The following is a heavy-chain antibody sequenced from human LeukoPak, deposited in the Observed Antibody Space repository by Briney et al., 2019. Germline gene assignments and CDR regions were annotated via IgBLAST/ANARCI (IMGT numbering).Heavy chain of an antibody. CDR3: ARASGDYYFDY. CDR2: IYYSGST. J-gene: IGHJ4*02. V-gene: IGHV4-31*03. CDR1: GGSISSDTYY. Sequence: PSETLSLTCTVSGGSISSDTYYWSWIRQHPGKGLEWIGYIYYSGSTYYNPPLKSRVTISVDTSKNQFSLKLSSVTAADTAVYYCARASGDYYFDYWGQGTLVTVS. D-gene: IGHD2-21*02.